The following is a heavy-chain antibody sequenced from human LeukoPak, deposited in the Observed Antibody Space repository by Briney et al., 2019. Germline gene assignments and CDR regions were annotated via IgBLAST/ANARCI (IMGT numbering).Heavy chain of an antibody. J-gene: IGHJ4*02. CDR2: IKQDGSEK. D-gene: IGHD6-13*01. V-gene: IGHV3-7*04. Sequence: GGSLRLSCAASGXTFSSYWMSWVRQAPGKGLEWVANIKQDGSEKYYVDSVKGRFTISRDNAKNSLYLQMNSLRAEDTAVYYCAREQQLEGFDYWGQGTLVTVSS. CDR1: GXTFSSYW. CDR3: AREQQLEGFDY.